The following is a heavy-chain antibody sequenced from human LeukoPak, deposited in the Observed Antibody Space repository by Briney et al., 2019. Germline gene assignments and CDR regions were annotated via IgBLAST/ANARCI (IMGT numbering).Heavy chain of an antibody. V-gene: IGHV4-30-4*08. D-gene: IGHD6-19*01. J-gene: IGHJ2*01. CDR1: GDSISSDDYY. CDR2: IYYSGST. CDR3: ARQGLVYSSGWDRYWYFDL. Sequence: SQTLSLTCTVSGDSISSDDYYWSWIRQPPGKGLEWIGYIYYSGSTYYNPSLKSRVSISVDRSKNQFSLKLSSVTAADTAVYYCARQGLVYSSGWDRYWYFDLWGRGTLVTVSS.